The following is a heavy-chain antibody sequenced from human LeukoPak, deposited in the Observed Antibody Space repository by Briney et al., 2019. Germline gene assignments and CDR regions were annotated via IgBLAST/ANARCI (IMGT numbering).Heavy chain of an antibody. J-gene: IGHJ4*02. CDR3: ARDHVVRGVMKNYFDY. CDR2: ISSSSSYI. Sequence: PGGSLRLSCAASGFTFSSYEMNWVRQAPGKGLEWVSSISSSSSYIYYADSVKGRFTISRDNAKNSLYLQMNSLRAEDTAVYYCARDHVVRGVMKNYFDYWGQGTLVTVSS. D-gene: IGHD3-10*01. CDR1: GFTFSSYE. V-gene: IGHV3-21*01.